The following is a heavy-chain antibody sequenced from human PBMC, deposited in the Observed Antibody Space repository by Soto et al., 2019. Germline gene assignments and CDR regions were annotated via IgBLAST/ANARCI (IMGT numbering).Heavy chain of an antibody. CDR2: INHSGST. V-gene: IGHV4-34*01. CDR1: GGSLLGNS. D-gene: IGHD2-8*02. CDR3: AKTRSGRGNWWARRDYVMDV. Sequence: SETLSLTCAVYGGSLLGNSWTWVRQPPGQGLEWLGEINHSGSTNLNPSLKSRVTISLDMSKNQFSLKMTSVTAADTAVYYCAKTRSGRGNWWARRDYVMDVWGQGTTVTVS. J-gene: IGHJ6*02.